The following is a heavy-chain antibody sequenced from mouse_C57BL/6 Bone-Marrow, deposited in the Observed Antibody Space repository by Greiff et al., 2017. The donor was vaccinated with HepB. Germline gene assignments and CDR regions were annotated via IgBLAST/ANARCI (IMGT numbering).Heavy chain of an antibody. J-gene: IGHJ2*01. CDR3: ARWDYGSSNY. Sequence: VQLQQSGAELVRPGASVKLSCKASGYTFTDYYINWVKQRPGQGLEWIARIYPGSGNTYYNEKFKGKATLTAEKSSRTAYMQLSSLTSEDSAVYFCARWDYGSSNYWGQGTTLTVSS. CDR2: IYPGSGNT. CDR1: GYTFTDYY. D-gene: IGHD1-1*01. V-gene: IGHV1-76*01.